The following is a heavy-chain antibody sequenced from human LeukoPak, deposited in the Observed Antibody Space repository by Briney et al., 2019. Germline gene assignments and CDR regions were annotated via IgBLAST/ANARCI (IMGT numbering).Heavy chain of an antibody. Sequence: SETLSLTCSVSGSFISNYPWSWIRQPAGKGLEWIGRFYKGGSTKYNFSLKSRVTMSVDKSKNLFSLKLSSVAAADTAVYYCARERYDFWSGHDKGMDVWGQGTTVTVSS. J-gene: IGHJ6*02. D-gene: IGHD3-3*01. CDR1: GSFISNYP. CDR2: FYKGGST. V-gene: IGHV4-4*07. CDR3: ARERYDFWSGHDKGMDV.